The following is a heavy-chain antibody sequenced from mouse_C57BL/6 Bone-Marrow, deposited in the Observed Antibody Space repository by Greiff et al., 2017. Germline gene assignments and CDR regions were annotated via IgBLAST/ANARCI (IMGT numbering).Heavy chain of an antibody. CDR1: GYTFTSYW. V-gene: IGHV1-59*01. CDR3: ASNPVTTGVAPHCDV. Sequence: VQLQQPGAELVRPGTSVKLSCKASGYTFTSYWMHWVKQWPGQGLEWIGVIAPSDSYTNYNQKFTGKATLTVDTSSSTSYMQLIILTSDDSAVYYGASNPVTTGVAPHCDVWGTGTTVTVSS. J-gene: IGHJ1*03. CDR2: IAPSDSYT. D-gene: IGHD1-1*01.